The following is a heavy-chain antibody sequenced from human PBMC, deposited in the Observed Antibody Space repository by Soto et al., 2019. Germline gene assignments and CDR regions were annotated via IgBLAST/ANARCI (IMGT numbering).Heavy chain of an antibody. J-gene: IGHJ4*02. CDR3: TRRHHSIMGAVD. CDR1: GFSLTTSGMT. CDR2: AY. D-gene: IGHD3-16*01. V-gene: IGHV2-5*01. Sequence: GPTLVNPTATLPLACTVSGFSLTTSGMTLGWIRLPPGKAPEWLALAYQFSPSLQSSLTFTKDTSKNQVVLPLTNVDSGGTATYYCTRRHHSIMGAVDWGEGIRV.